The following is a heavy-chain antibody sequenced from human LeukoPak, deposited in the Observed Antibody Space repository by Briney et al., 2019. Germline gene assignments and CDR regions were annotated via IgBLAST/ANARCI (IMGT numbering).Heavy chain of an antibody. D-gene: IGHD3-10*01. CDR2: INHSGST. CDR1: GGSFSGYY. J-gene: IGHJ3*02. CDR3: ARRPRAYRLLGAFDI. Sequence: SETLSLTCAVYGGSFSGYYWSWIRQPPGKGLEWIGEINHSGSTNYNPSLKSRVTISVDTSKNQFSLKLSSVTAADTAVYYCARRPRAYRLLGAFDIWGQGTMVTVSS. V-gene: IGHV4-34*01.